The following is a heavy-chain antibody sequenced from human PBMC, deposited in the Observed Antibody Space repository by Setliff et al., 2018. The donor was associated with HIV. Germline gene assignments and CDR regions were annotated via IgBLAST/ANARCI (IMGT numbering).Heavy chain of an antibody. J-gene: IGHJ5*02. V-gene: IGHV1-3*01. CDR1: GYTFTNYS. D-gene: IGHD6-6*01. Sequence: ASVKVSCKASGYTFTNYSMHWVRQAPGQRLEWMGWINGGNGNTKYSENFQGRVTITRDTSASTAYMELSSLRSEDTAVYYCARGFSVYSSSDPLLNWFDPWGQGTLVTVSS. CDR3: ARGFSVYSSSDPLLNWFDP. CDR2: INGGNGNT.